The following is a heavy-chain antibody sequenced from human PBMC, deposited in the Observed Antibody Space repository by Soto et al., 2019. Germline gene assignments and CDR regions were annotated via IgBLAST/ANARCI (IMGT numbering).Heavy chain of an antibody. CDR1: GGSISSSSYY. Sequence: SATLSLTCTVSGGSISSSSYYWGWIRQPPGKGLEWIGSIYYSGSTYYNPSLKGRVTISVDTSKNQFSLKLSSVTAADTAVYYLSRHVGGSGYFDDRTQGTLVTVSS. D-gene: IGHD2-15*01. CDR2: IYYSGST. V-gene: IGHV4-39*01. CDR3: SRHVGGSGYFDD. J-gene: IGHJ4*02.